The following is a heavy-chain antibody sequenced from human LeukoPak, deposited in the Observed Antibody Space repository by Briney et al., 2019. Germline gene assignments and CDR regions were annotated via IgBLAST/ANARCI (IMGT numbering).Heavy chain of an antibody. D-gene: IGHD1-26*01. V-gene: IGHV3-48*03. Sequence: GGSLRLSCAASGFTFSDYEVNWVRRAPGKGVEWVAYISTSGSTTHYADSVKGRFTISRDYAKNSLFLQMNSLRAEDTAVYYCARGAQWVIDYWGQGTLVTVSS. CDR3: ARGAQWVIDY. CDR1: GFTFSDYE. J-gene: IGHJ4*02. CDR2: ISTSGSTT.